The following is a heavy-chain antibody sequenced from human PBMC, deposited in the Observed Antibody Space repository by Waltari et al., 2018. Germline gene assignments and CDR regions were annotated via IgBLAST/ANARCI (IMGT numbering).Heavy chain of an antibody. CDR2: IIPIFGTA. J-gene: IGHJ4*02. CDR1: GYTFTSYY. Sequence: QVQLVQSGAEVKKPGASVKVSCKASGYTFTSYYMHWVRQAPGQGLEWMGGIIPIFGTANYAQKFQGRVTITTDESTSTAYMELSSLRSEDTAVYYCARDRDTMVQGGPLGYWGQGTLVTVSS. D-gene: IGHD3-10*01. V-gene: IGHV1-69*01. CDR3: ARDRDTMVQGGPLGY.